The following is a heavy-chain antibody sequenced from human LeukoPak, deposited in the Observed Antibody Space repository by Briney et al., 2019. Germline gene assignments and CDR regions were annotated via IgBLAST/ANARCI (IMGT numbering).Heavy chain of an antibody. CDR2: IYHSGST. CDR3: ASGLTFYYGSGSYEVDY. J-gene: IGHJ4*02. CDR1: GFVFSNSA. V-gene: IGHV4-4*02. Sequence: GSLRLSCAGSGFVFSNSAMSWVRQPPGKGLEWIGEIYHSGSTNYNPSLKSRVTISVDKSKNQFSLKLTSVTAADTAVYYCASGLTFYYGSGSYEVDYWGQGTLVTVSS. D-gene: IGHD3-10*01.